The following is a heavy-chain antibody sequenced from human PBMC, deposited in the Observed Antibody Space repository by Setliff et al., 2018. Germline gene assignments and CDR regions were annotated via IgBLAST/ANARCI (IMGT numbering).Heavy chain of an antibody. D-gene: IGHD6-19*01. J-gene: IGHJ4*02. CDR1: GYTFTNYG. Sequence: ASVKVSCKASGYTFTNYGVTWVRQAPGQGLEWMGWIGAYNGNTYNAHKFQGRVTMTSDTATSTAYMELRSLRSDDTAVYYCARVTIAVAGYFDFWGQGTLVTVSS. CDR2: IGAYNGNT. V-gene: IGHV1-18*01. CDR3: ARVTIAVAGYFDF.